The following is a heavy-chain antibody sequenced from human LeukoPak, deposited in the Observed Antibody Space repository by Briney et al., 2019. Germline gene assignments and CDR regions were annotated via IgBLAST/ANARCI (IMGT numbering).Heavy chain of an antibody. D-gene: IGHD3-16*01. CDR2: INHNGNVN. J-gene: IGHJ6*02. CDR1: GFTFSSYW. V-gene: IGHV3-7*03. Sequence: GGSLRLSCAASGFTFSSYWMNWARQAPGKGLEWVASINHNGNVNYNVDSVKGRFTISRDNAKNSLYLQMSNLRAEDTAVYFCARGGGLDVWGQGATVTVSS. CDR3: ARGGGLDV.